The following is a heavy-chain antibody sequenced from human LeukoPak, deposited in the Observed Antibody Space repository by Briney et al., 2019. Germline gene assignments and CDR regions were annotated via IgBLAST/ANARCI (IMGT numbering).Heavy chain of an antibody. V-gene: IGHV3-21*01. CDR2: VSSSSSYI. Sequence: GGSLRLSCAASGFTFSSNSMNWVRQAPGKGLEWVSSVSSSSSYIYYADSVKGRFTISRDNAKNSLYLQMNSLRAEDTAVYYCAGRFGSGSYNSPNWGQGTLVTVSS. CDR1: GFTFSSNS. J-gene: IGHJ4*02. D-gene: IGHD3-10*01. CDR3: AGRFGSGSYNSPN.